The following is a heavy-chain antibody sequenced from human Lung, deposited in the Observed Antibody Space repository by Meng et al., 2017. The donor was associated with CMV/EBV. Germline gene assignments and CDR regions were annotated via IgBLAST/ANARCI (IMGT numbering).Heavy chain of an antibody. CDR3: ASFPPPGKQWLVTDY. CDR1: GGSSSSSNW. J-gene: IGHJ4*02. V-gene: IGHV4-4*02. D-gene: IGHD6-19*01. CDR2: IYHSGST. Sequence: VQRQQPGPVLVKPSGTLSRTCSVAGGSSSSSNWWSWVRQPPGKGLEWIGEIYHSGSTNYNPSLKSRVTISVDKSKNQFSLKLSSVTAADTAVYYCASFPPPGKQWLVTDYWGQGTLVTVSS.